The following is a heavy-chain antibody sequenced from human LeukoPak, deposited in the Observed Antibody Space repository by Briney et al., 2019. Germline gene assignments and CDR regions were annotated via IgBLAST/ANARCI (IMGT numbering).Heavy chain of an antibody. V-gene: IGHV4-59*01. CDR3: ARLHSSRAEEFDP. CDR1: GGSISGYY. J-gene: IGHJ5*02. CDR2: IYYTGIT. Sequence: PSETLSLTCTVSGGSISGYYWSWIRQSPGHGLEWIVYIYYTGITAYNPSLGSRVTISVDRSNNQFSLRLTSVTAADTAVYYCARLHSSRAEEFDPWGQGTLVTVSS.